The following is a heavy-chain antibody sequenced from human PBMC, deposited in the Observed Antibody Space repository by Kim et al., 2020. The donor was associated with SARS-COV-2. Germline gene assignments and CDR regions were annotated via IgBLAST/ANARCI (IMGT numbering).Heavy chain of an antibody. CDR1: GGSISSSSYY. V-gene: IGHV4-39*07. CDR2: ICYSGST. D-gene: IGHD3-10*01. Sequence: SETLSLTCTVSGGSISSSSYYWGWIRQPPGKGLEWIGSICYSGSTYHNPSLKSRVTISVDTSKNQFSLRLSSVTAADTAVYYCAREPKGSGSYNYWGQGTLVTVSS. J-gene: IGHJ4*02. CDR3: AREPKGSGSYNY.